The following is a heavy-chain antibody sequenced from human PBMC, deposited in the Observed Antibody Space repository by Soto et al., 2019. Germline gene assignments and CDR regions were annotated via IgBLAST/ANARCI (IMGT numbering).Heavy chain of an antibody. Sequence: QVQVVESGGGVVQPGRSLRLSCAASGFTFSSYAMHWVRQAPGKGLDWVAVISYDGSNIYYAESVKGRSTISRDNSKSTLYLQMNSLRPEDTAVYYCARESEAFDIWGQGTMVTVSS. CDR1: GFTFSSYA. CDR2: ISYDGSNI. J-gene: IGHJ3*02. V-gene: IGHV3-30-3*01. CDR3: ARESEAFDI.